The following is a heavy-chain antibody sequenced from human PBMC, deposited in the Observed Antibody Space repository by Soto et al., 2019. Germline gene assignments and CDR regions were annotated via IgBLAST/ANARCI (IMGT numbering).Heavy chain of an antibody. CDR2: IYPGDSDT. CDR3: ARRFEGFFGITSCYGGGFYYYYYMDV. Sequence: HGESLKISCKGSGYSFTSYWIGWVRQMPGKGLEWMGIIYPGDSDTRYSPSFQGQVTISADKSISTAYLQWSSLKASDTAMYYWARRFEGFFGITSCYGGGFYYYYYMDVWGKGTTVTVSS. V-gene: IGHV5-51*01. D-gene: IGHD2-2*01. J-gene: IGHJ6*03. CDR1: GYSFTSYW.